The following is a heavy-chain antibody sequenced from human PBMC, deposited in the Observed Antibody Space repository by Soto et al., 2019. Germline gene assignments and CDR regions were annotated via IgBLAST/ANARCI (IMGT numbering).Heavy chain of an antibody. V-gene: IGHV4-39*01. Sequence: SYTLSLTCTVYLGSNISSIFYWPFFRQPPGKGLEWIGSIYYSGSTYYNPSLKSRVTISVDTSKNQFSLKLSSVTAADTAVYYCAKGGSGSYSNAFDIWGQGTMVT. D-gene: IGHD3-10*01. CDR3: AKGGSGSYSNAFDI. CDR1: LGSNISSIFY. J-gene: IGHJ3*02. CDR2: IYYSGST.